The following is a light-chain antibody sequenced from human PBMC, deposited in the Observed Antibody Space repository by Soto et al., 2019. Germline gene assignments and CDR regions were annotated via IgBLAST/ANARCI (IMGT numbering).Light chain of an antibody. CDR1: QSVSNW. Sequence: DIQMTQSPSTLSAFVGDRVTITCRASQSVSNWLAWYQQKPGKAPRLLISKAYTFESGVPSRFSGSGSATEFTLSISRLQPEDVATYYCQQYRSASTFGQGTKLEIK. J-gene: IGKJ2*02. CDR3: QQYRSAST. V-gene: IGKV1-5*03. CDR2: KAY.